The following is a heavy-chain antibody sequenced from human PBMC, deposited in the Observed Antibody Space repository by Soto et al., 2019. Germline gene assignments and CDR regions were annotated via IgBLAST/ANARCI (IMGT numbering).Heavy chain of an antibody. CDR2: INSDGSTT. D-gene: IGHD6-19*01. V-gene: IGHV3-74*01. Sequence: EVLLVESGGSLVQPGGSLRLSCAASGFTFSNDWMHWVRQAPGKGLVWVSRINSDGSTTSYADSVKGRFTISRDNAKNTLYLQMNSLRVEDTAVYFCARVAVGRYDFDSWGQGTLVPVSS. J-gene: IGHJ4*02. CDR1: GFTFSNDW. CDR3: ARVAVGRYDFDS.